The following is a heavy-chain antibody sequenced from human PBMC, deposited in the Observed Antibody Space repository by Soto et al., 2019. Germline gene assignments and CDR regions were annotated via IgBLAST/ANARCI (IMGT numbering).Heavy chain of an antibody. V-gene: IGHV1-2*02. J-gene: IGHJ3*02. D-gene: IGHD1-26*01. CDR2: INPNSGGT. CDR3: SIDRDSGSYYSPKDAFDI. Sequence: GASVELYCKASGYTFTGYSMQWARQAPEQGLEWMGWINPNSGGTNYAQKFQGRVTMTTDTSTRTAYMERSRVESDDTSVYYCSIDRDSGSYYSPKDAFDIWGQGTMVTVSS. CDR1: GYTFTGYS.